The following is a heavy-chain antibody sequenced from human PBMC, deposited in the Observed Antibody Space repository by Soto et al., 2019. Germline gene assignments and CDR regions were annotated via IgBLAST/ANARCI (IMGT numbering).Heavy chain of an antibody. V-gene: IGHV2-5*01. CDR3: VRRNDPYYFDY. CDR1: GFSLTTSAVA. D-gene: IGHD1-1*01. CDR2: VYGSDDK. Sequence: QITLQESGPTLVKPTQTLTLTCTFSGFSLTTSAVAVGWIRQPPGKALEWLAIVYGSDDKFYSPSLKSRLTIIKDNSKNQVILTLTDMDPVDIATYFCVRRNDPYYFDYWGQGTLVSVSS. J-gene: IGHJ4*02.